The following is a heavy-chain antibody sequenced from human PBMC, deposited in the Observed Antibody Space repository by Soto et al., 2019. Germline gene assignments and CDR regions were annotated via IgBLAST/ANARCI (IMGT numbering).Heavy chain of an antibody. J-gene: IGHJ3*02. Sequence: SETLSLTCAVSGDSISSNNWWSWVRQPPGKGLEWIGEIYHSGSTNYNPSLKSRVTILVDKSKNQFSLKLNSVTAADTAVYYCARAGDFPLTGAFDIWGQGTTVTVSS. CDR1: GDSISSNNW. CDR3: ARAGDFPLTGAFDI. CDR2: IYHSGST. D-gene: IGHD4-17*01. V-gene: IGHV4-4*02.